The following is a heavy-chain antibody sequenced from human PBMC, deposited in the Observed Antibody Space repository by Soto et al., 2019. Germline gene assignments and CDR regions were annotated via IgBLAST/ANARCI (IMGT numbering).Heavy chain of an antibody. J-gene: IGHJ4*02. Sequence: QLQLQESGPGLVKPSETLSLICTFSGGFISSSGYYWGWIRQPPGKGLEWIGSIYYSGSTYYNPSLRSRVTISVDTPKNQFSLKLSFVTAADTAVYYCARHYFGDYGSDDWGQGTLVTVSS. D-gene: IGHD4-17*01. V-gene: IGHV4-39*01. CDR1: GGFISSSGYY. CDR2: IYYSGST. CDR3: ARHYFGDYGSDD.